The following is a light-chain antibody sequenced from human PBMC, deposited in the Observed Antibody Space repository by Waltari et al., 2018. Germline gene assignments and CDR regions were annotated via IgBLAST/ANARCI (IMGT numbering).Light chain of an antibody. V-gene: IGLV8-61*01. Sequence: QTVVTQEPSFSVSPGGTVTLTCGLSSGSVSSTYHPSWYQQTPGQVPPPLIYSPSIRSSGVPDRFSGSILGNKAALTITGAQTDDESDYICALHMGSGIWVFGAGTKVTVL. J-gene: IGLJ3*02. CDR3: ALHMGSGIWV. CDR1: SGSVSSTYH. CDR2: SPS.